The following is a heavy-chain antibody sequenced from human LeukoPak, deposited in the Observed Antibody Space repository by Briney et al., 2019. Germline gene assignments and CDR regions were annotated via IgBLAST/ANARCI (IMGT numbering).Heavy chain of an antibody. J-gene: IGHJ4*02. D-gene: IGHD6-19*01. CDR1: GFTFSDYY. CDR3: ARDQVSVAGTGIDY. Sequence: GGSLRLSCAASGFTFSDYYMSWIRQAPGKGLEWVSYISSSGNTVKYADSVKGRFTISRDNAKNSLYLQMNSLRAEDTAVYYCARDQVSVAGTGIDYWGQGTLVTVSS. CDR2: ISSSGNTV. V-gene: IGHV3-11*04.